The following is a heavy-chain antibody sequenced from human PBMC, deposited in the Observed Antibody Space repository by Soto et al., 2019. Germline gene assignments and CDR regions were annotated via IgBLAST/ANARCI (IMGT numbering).Heavy chain of an antibody. Sequence: GGSLRLSCAASGFTFSSYAMHWVRQAPGKGLERVAVISYDGSNKYYADSVKGRFTISRDNSKNTPYLQMNSLRAEDTAVYYCARDRSVVVVAATGGFDPWGQGT. J-gene: IGHJ5*02. CDR3: ARDRSVVVVAATGGFDP. V-gene: IGHV3-30-3*01. CDR2: ISYDGSNK. CDR1: GFTFSSYA. D-gene: IGHD2-15*01.